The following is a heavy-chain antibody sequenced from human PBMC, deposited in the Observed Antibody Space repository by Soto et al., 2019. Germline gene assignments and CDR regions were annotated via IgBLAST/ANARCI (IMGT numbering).Heavy chain of an antibody. CDR3: ARRVPAAPNWFDP. Sequence: QVQLQESGPGLVKPSGTLSLTCAVSGGSISSGTWWSWVRQPPGRGLEWIGEIYHSGSPNYNPSLRSRVTMSVDKSKNPFSLRLSSLTSADSALYYCARRVPAAPNWFDPWGQGTLVTVSS. D-gene: IGHD2-2*01. V-gene: IGHV4-4*02. CDR1: GGSISSGTW. J-gene: IGHJ5*02. CDR2: IYHSGSP.